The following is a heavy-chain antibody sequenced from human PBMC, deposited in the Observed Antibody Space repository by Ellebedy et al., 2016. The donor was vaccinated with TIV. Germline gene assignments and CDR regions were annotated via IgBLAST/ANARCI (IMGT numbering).Heavy chain of an antibody. J-gene: IGHJ4*02. Sequence: PGGSLRLSCAVSGFTFSSFSMSWVRQAPGKGLEWVSYISLSGTTIYYADSVKGRFTISRDNAKNSLYLHMNSLRDDDTALYYCARGGRGQWFGEFLSPFDYWGQGTLVTVSS. CDR1: GFTFSSFS. CDR2: ISLSGTTI. D-gene: IGHD3-10*01. CDR3: ARGGRGQWFGEFLSPFDY. V-gene: IGHV3-48*02.